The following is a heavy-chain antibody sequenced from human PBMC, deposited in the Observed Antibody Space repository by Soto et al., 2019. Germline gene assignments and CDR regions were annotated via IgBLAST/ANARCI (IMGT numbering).Heavy chain of an antibody. J-gene: IGHJ4*02. CDR3: ARLTYSHGYYFDY. Sequence: SETLSLTCTVSGGSISSSDYYWGWIRQPPGKGLEWIGSWYYSGSTYYNPSLKSRVTISADTSKNQFSLKVTSVTAADTAVYYCARLTYSHGYYFDYWGQGTLVTVS. CDR1: GGSISSSDYY. V-gene: IGHV4-39*01. CDR2: WYYSGST. D-gene: IGHD5-18*01.